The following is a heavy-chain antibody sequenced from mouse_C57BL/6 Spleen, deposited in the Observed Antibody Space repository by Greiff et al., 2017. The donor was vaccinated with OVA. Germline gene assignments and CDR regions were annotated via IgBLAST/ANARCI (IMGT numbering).Heavy chain of an antibody. Sequence: EVKLMESGGGLVQPKGSLKLSCAASGFSFNTYAMNWVRQAPGKGLEWVARIRSKSNNYATYYADSVKDRFTISRDDSESMLYLQMNNLKTEDTAMYYCVRLDGSSYWFAYWGQGTLVTVSA. V-gene: IGHV10-1*01. CDR3: VRLDGSSYWFAY. CDR2: IRSKSNNYAT. J-gene: IGHJ3*01. CDR1: GFSFNTYA. D-gene: IGHD1-1*01.